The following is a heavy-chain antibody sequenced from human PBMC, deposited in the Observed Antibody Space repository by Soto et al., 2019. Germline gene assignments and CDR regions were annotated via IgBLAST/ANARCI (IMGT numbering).Heavy chain of an antibody. D-gene: IGHD3-3*01. Sequence: QVQLVQSGAEVKKPGASVKVSCKASGYTFTSYAMHWVRQAPGQRLEWMGWINAGNGNTKYSQKFQGRVTITRDTSASTAYMELSSLRSEDTAVYYCAREDFWSGYYRYYYSMDVWGKGTTVTVSS. V-gene: IGHV1-3*01. CDR2: INAGNGNT. CDR1: GYTFTSYA. CDR3: AREDFWSGYYRYYYSMDV. J-gene: IGHJ6*03.